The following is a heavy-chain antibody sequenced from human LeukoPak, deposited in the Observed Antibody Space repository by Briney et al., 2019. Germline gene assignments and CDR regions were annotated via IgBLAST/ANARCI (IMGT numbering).Heavy chain of an antibody. CDR2: IYYSGST. V-gene: IGHV4-59*01. CDR1: GGSISSYY. D-gene: IGHD4-17*01. Sequence: PSETLSLTCTVSGGSISSYYWSWIRQPPGKGLEWIGYIYYSGSTNYNPSLKSRVTISVDTSKNQFSLKLSSVTAADTAVYYCARALERGYGHGMDVWRQGPTVTVSS. CDR3: ARALERGYGHGMDV. J-gene: IGHJ6*02.